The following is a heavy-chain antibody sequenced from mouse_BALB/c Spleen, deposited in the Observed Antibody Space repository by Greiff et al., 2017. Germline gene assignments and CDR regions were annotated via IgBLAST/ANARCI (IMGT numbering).Heavy chain of an antibody. CDR2: ISNLAYSI. CDR3: ARDGNYVDWYFDV. D-gene: IGHD2-1*01. J-gene: IGHJ1*01. CDR1: GFTFSDYG. Sequence: EVMLVESGGGLVQPGGSRKLSCAASGFTFSDYGMAWVRQAPGKGPEWVAFISNLAYSIYYADTVTGRFTISRENAKNTLYLEMSSLRSEDTAMYYCARDGNYVDWYFDVWGAGTTVTVSS. V-gene: IGHV5-15*02.